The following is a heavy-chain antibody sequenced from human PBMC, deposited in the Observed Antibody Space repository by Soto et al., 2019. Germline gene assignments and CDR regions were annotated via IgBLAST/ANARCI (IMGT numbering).Heavy chain of an antibody. Sequence: QEQLVQSGAEVKKPGSSVKISCKVSGGTFNSYTLSWVRQAPGQGLEWMGGIIPIFGTKNYAPRFQGRVTITADESTITAYMELSSLKSGDTAVYYCARLGGYSGYDFPTWGQGTLVTVSS. CDR2: IIPIFGTK. J-gene: IGHJ4*02. CDR3: ARLGGYSGYDFPT. D-gene: IGHD5-12*01. V-gene: IGHV1-69*01. CDR1: GGTFNSYT.